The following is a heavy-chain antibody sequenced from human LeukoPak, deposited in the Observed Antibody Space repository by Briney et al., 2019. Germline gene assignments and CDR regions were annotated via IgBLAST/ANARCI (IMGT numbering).Heavy chain of an antibody. V-gene: IGHV3-21*04. Sequence: GGSLRLSCAASGFTFSTYNMNWVRQAPGKGLEWVSSISSSNSYIYYADSVKGRFTFSRDNAKNSLYLQMNSLRAEDTAVYYCARDHSNDFWSGSGPLYYMTSGAKGPRSPSP. CDR3: ARDHSNDFWSGSGPLYYMTS. J-gene: IGHJ6*03. CDR2: ISSSNSYI. CDR1: GFTFSTYN. D-gene: IGHD3-3*01.